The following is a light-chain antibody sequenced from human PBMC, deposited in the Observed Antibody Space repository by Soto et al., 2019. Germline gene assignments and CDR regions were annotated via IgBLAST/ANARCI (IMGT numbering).Light chain of an antibody. V-gene: IGKV1-33*01. CDR3: QQYDNLPIT. CDR2: DAS. Sequence: DLQMTPSPSSLSASVGARSTITGQASQDISNYLNWYQQKPGKAPKLLIYDASNLETGVPSRFSGSGSGTDFTFTISSLQPEDIATYYCQQYDNLPITFGQGTRLEIK. J-gene: IGKJ5*01. CDR1: QDISNY.